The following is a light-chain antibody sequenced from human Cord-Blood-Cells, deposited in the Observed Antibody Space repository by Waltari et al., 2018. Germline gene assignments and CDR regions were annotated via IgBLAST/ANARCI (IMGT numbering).Light chain of an antibody. V-gene: IGKV1-39*01. CDR1: QSISSV. CDR2: AAS. Sequence: IKMTQSTHSLPAPVRERFTIACRASQSISSVLNWSQQKPGNAPNLLIYAASSLQSGVPSRFSGSGSGTDFTLTISSLQPEDFATYYYQQSYSTPYTFGQGTKLEVK. CDR3: QQSYSTPYT. J-gene: IGKJ2*01.